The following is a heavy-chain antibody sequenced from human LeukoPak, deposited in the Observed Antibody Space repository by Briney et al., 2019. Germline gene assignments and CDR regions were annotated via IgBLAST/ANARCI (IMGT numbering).Heavy chain of an antibody. V-gene: IGHV5-51*01. J-gene: IGHJ4*02. CDR1: GYSFTSYW. CDR3: ARLPYYYDSSGYPNFDY. CDR2: IYPGDSDT. D-gene: IGHD3-22*01. Sequence: GESLKISCKGSGYSFTSYWIGWVRQMPGKGLEWMGIIYPGDSDTRYSPSFQVQVTISADKSISTAYLQWSSLKASDTAMYYCARLPYYYDSSGYPNFDYWGQGTLVTVSS.